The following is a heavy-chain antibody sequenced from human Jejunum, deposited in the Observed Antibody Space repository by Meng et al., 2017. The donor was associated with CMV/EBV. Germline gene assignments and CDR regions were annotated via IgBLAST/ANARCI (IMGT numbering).Heavy chain of an antibody. CDR2: ISTTSSYI. Sequence: EVTFSSVSMSSLRQAPGKGREWVASISTTSSYIYYADSVQGRFAISRDNAKNSLFLQMNSRRAEDTAVYYCASQLPWNYYYGMDIWGQGTKVTVSS. CDR1: EVTFSSVS. J-gene: IGHJ6*02. CDR3: ASQLPWNYYYGMDI. V-gene: IGHV3-21*06.